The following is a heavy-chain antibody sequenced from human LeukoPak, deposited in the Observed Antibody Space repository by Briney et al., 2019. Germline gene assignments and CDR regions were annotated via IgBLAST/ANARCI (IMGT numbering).Heavy chain of an antibody. Sequence: GGSLRLSCAPSGFTVSSNYINWVRQAPGKGLEWVSLIYGSTSADYADSVKGRLTISRDTSMNTVYIQMNSLRAEDTAVYYCARLNFGDDYWGQGNLVTVSS. V-gene: IGHV3-66*01. CDR2: IYGSTSA. CDR3: ARLNFGDDY. J-gene: IGHJ4*02. CDR1: GFTVSSNY. D-gene: IGHD4-17*01.